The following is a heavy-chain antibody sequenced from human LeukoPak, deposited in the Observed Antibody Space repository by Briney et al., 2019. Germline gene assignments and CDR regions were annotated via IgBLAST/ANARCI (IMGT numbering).Heavy chain of an antibody. CDR3: AKGLRFLEWLTAFDI. Sequence: GRSLRLSCAASGFTFSTYGMHWVRQAPGKGLEWVAVIWYGGSNKYYADSVKGRFTISRDNSKNTLYLQMNSLRAEDTAVYYCAKGLRFLEWLTAFDIWGQGTMVTVSS. V-gene: IGHV3-33*06. D-gene: IGHD3-3*01. CDR2: IWYGGSNK. J-gene: IGHJ3*02. CDR1: GFTFSTYG.